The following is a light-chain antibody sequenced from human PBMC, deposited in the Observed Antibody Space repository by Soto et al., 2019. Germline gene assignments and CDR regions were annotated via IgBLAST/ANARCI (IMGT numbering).Light chain of an antibody. V-gene: IGKV3-15*01. Sequence: EIAMTQSPATLSVSPGERATLSCRASQSVSSKLAWYQQKPGQAPRLLIYDASTRATGIPARFSGSGSGTEFTLSISRLLSEDFDVYCCQEFSHGPRTSGQGPKVDIK. J-gene: IGKJ1*01. CDR1: QSVSSK. CDR2: DAS. CDR3: QEFSHGPRT.